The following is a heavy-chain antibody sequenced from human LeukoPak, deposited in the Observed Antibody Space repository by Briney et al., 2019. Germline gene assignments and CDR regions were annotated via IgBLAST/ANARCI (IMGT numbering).Heavy chain of an antibody. V-gene: IGHV3-53*01. CDR2: IYSGGST. CDR3: ARKDSGGFDY. J-gene: IGHJ4*02. Sequence: GGSLRLSGAASGFTVSNTYMSWVRQAPGKGLEWVSVIYSGGSTYYADSVKGRFTISRDNSKNTVNLQMNSLRAEDTAMYYCARKDSGGFDYWGQGTLVTVSS. D-gene: IGHD5-12*01. CDR1: GFTVSNTY.